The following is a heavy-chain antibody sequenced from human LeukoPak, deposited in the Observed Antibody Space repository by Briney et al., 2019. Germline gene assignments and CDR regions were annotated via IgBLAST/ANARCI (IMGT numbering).Heavy chain of an antibody. D-gene: IGHD1-26*01. V-gene: IGHV4-39*07. CDR3: ARGNIVGAKVVDY. J-gene: IGHJ4*02. CDR2: IYYSGNT. Sequence: SETLSLTCTVSGGSISSSTYYWGWIRQPPGTGLEWIGNIYYSGNTYYNPSLESRVTISVDTSKNQFSLKLTSMTAADTAVYYCARGNIVGAKVVDYWGQGTLVTVSS. CDR1: GGSISSSTYY.